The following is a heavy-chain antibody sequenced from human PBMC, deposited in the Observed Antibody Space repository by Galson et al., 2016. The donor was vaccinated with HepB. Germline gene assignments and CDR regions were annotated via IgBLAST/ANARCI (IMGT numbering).Heavy chain of an antibody. J-gene: IGHJ4*02. D-gene: IGHD3-22*01. V-gene: IGHV4-34*01. CDR2: INHSGNS. CDR3: AEEQFRSGYADF. Sequence: SETLSLTCAVYGGSFRNYYWTWIRQPPGKGLEWIGEINHSGNSKYNPSLNSRVTISVDTSKNQFSLRLISVTAADTAIYYCAEEQFRSGYADFWGQGTLVTVSS. CDR1: GGSFRNYY.